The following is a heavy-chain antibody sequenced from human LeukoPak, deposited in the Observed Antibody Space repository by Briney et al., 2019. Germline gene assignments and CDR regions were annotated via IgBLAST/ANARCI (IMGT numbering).Heavy chain of an antibody. V-gene: IGHV4-38-2*01. Sequence: SETLSLTCYVSGDSISSSYFWGWIRQPPGTGLEWIGSISHSENTFYNPSLKSRVTISVDTSKNHFSPNLSAVTAADTAVYYCATLTGGDDAFDIWGQGTMVTVSS. CDR2: ISHSENT. CDR3: ATLTGGDDAFDI. CDR1: GDSISSSYF. D-gene: IGHD4-23*01. J-gene: IGHJ3*02.